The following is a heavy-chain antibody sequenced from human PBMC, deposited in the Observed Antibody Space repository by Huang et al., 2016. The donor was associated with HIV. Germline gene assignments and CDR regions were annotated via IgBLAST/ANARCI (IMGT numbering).Heavy chain of an antibody. J-gene: IGHJ6*03. V-gene: IGHV4-39*01. D-gene: IGHD3-10*01. CDR3: ARHREGPVAYYSGWGSHLNYMDV. Sequence: QLLLQESGPGLVKPSEALALTCAVSGGSIRSSDYHWGWIRQPPGKGLEGIGSIYYKGRTHSSPSRKSRVTIAVDTSKNLFFLNLTSMTAADTAVYYCARHREGPVAYYSGWGSHLNYMDVWGRGRTVVVSS. CDR2: IYYKGRT. CDR1: GGSIRSSDYH.